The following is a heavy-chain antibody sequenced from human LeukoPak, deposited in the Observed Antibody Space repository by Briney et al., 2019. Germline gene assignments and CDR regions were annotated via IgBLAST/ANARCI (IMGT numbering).Heavy chain of an antibody. CDR3: ARDSYYDTSGYFNDTFDM. CDR1: GVSIGSYY. V-gene: IGHV4-59*01. J-gene: IGHJ3*02. CDR2: ISDSGDT. D-gene: IGHD3-22*01. Sequence: SETLSLTYTVSGVSIGSYYWSWIRQPPGKGLEWIGHISDSGDTNYNPSLKSRVTISVDTSKKQFSLKLSSVTTADTAVYYCARDSYYDTSGYFNDTFDMWGQGTLVTVSS.